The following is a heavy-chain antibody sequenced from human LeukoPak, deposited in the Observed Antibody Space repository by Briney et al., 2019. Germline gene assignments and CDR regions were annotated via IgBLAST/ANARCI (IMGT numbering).Heavy chain of an antibody. CDR1: GYTFTGYY. D-gene: IGHD6-19*01. CDR3: ARDHSSGWYSGWSDP. V-gene: IGHV1-2*02. J-gene: IGHJ5*02. Sequence: ASVKVSCKASGYTFTGYYMHWVRQAPGQGLEWMGWINPNSGGTNYAQKFQGRVTMTRDTSISTAYMELSRLRSDDTAVYYCARDHSSGWYSGWSDPWGQGTLVTVSS. CDR2: INPNSGGT.